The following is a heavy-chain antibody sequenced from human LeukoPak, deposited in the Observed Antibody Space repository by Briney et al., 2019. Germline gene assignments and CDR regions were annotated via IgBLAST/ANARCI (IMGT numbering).Heavy chain of an antibody. Sequence: PGGSLRLSCAASGFTLSTYWMHWVRQAPGKGLVWVSRINPDGSTTTYADSVEGRFTISSDNAKNTLYLQMSSLRAEDTAVYYCARVGVGMYHFDHWGQGTLVTVSS. J-gene: IGHJ4*02. V-gene: IGHV3-74*01. CDR1: GFTLSTYW. CDR3: ARVGVGMYHFDH. D-gene: IGHD2-2*01. CDR2: INPDGSTT.